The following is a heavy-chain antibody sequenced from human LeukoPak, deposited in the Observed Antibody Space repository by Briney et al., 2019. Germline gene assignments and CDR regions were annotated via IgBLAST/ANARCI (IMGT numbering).Heavy chain of an antibody. CDR1: GGSFSGYY. D-gene: IGHD3-10*01. CDR3: ARGGSGNLGRYYMDV. V-gene: IGHV4-34*01. J-gene: IGHJ6*03. CDR2: INHSGST. Sequence: SETLSLTCAAYGGSFSGYYWSWIRQPPGKGLEWTADINHSGSTKYNPSLKRRVTISIDTSKNQFSLKLSSVTAADTAVYYCARGGSGNLGRYYMDVWGKGTMVTVSS.